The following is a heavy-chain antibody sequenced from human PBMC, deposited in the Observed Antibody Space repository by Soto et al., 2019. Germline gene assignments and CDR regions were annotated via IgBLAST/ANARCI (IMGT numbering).Heavy chain of an antibody. Sequence: TSETLSPTCTVFGGSTSSGGYYWSWIRQHPGKGLEWIGYIYDSGSTYYNPSVTSRVTIAVDTSKNQFSLRVSSGTAADTAVYYCAGVGGWLHSYVARRYWYFDRWGRGPLVTVSS. V-gene: IGHV4-31*03. CDR3: AGVGGWLHSYVARRYWYFDR. J-gene: IGHJ2*01. CDR2: IYDSGST. D-gene: IGHD5-18*01. CDR1: GGSTSSGGYY.